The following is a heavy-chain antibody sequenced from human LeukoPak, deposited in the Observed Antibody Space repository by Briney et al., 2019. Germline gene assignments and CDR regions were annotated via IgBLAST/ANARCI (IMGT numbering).Heavy chain of an antibody. Sequence: GRSLRLSCAASGFTFDDYAMHWVRQAPGKGLEWVSGISWNSGSIGYADSVKGRFTISRDNAKNSLYLQMNSLRAEDTAVYYCARDFWSGYDVNWGQGTLVTVSS. CDR3: ARDFWSGYDVN. J-gene: IGHJ4*02. V-gene: IGHV3-9*01. CDR2: ISWNSGSI. CDR1: GFTFDDYA. D-gene: IGHD5-12*01.